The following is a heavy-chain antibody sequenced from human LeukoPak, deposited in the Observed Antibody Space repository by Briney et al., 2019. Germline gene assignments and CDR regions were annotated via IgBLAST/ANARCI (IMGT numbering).Heavy chain of an antibody. D-gene: IGHD6-13*01. J-gene: IGHJ3*02. CDR3: AKEEISSSIPLITAFDI. V-gene: IGHV3-23*01. CDR2: ISGSGGST. Sequence: GGFLRLSCAASGFTFSSYAMSWVRQAPGKGLEWVSAISGSGGSTYYADSVKGRFTISRDNSKNTLYLQMNSLRAEDTAVYYCAKEEISSSIPLITAFDIWGQGTMVTVSS. CDR1: GFTFSSYA.